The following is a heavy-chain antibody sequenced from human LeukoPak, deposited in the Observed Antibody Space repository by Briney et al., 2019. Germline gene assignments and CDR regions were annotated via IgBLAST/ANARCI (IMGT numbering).Heavy chain of an antibody. CDR2: IKKDGNEG. D-gene: IGHD3-22*01. J-gene: IGHJ4*02. Sequence: GGSLRLSCAASGFTFRIYWMSWVRQAPGKGLEWVANIKKDGNEGYYGDSVKGRFTISRDNANNSLYLQMNSLRAEDTAVYYCARVLGAYSYVYGPDFDYWGQGTLVTVSS. CDR1: GFTFRIYW. V-gene: IGHV3-7*01. CDR3: ARVLGAYSYVYGPDFDY.